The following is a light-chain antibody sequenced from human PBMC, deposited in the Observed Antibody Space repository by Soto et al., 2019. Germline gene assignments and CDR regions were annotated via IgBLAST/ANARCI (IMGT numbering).Light chain of an antibody. CDR2: DAS. CDR3: QQCYNWPQWT. V-gene: IGKV3-11*01. J-gene: IGKJ1*01. CDR1: QSISGT. Sequence: EIVLTQSPSTLSLSLGGRATLXXRASQSISGTLAWYQQKPGQAPRLLXYDASNRATGIPARFSGSGSGTDFTLTISSLEPEDFAVYYCQQCYNWPQWTFGQGTKVDIK.